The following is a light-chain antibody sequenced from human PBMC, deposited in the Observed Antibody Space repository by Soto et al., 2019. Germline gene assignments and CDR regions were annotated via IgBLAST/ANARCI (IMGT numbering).Light chain of an antibody. Sequence: IVLTQSPGTLSLSPGERATLSCRASQSVYSGYVAWYQQKPGQAPKILIYEASIRATGITDRFSGSGSGTDFTLTISRLEPEDFAVYYCQQYGSAAPWTFGQGTRVDFK. V-gene: IGKV3-20*01. J-gene: IGKJ1*01. CDR2: EAS. CDR1: QSVYSGY. CDR3: QQYGSAAPWT.